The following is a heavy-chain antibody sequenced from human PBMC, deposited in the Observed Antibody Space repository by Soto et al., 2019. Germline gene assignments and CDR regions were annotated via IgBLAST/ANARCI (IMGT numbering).Heavy chain of an antibody. CDR3: ARSLLQGDF. J-gene: IGHJ4*02. Sequence: QVQLVQSGAEVKKPGASVKVSCKASGYTFIHYYIPWVRQAPGQGLEWMAIINHNGGSTNSAQKFRGRVTMTSDTSTTTVSMELTSLGSDDTAVYFCARSLLQGDFWGQGTLVTVSS. D-gene: IGHD2-21*01. V-gene: IGHV1-46*01. CDR2: INHNGGST. CDR1: GYTFIHYY.